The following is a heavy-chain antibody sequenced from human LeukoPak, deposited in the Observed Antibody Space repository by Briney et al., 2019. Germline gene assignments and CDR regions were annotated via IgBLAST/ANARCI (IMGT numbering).Heavy chain of an antibody. Sequence: TGGSLRLSCSASGFPLSSYAMRWVPQAPGKGVGWVPAIRGCGGRTYYAAPVKGRFTTSRDNSKNTLYLQMNSLRAEDTAVYYCAKDLELLWFGESSNEEYYFDYWGQGTLVTVSS. J-gene: IGHJ4*02. CDR2: IRGCGGRT. CDR1: GFPLSSYA. D-gene: IGHD3-10*01. CDR3: AKDLELLWFGESSNEEYYFDY. V-gene: IGHV3-23*01.